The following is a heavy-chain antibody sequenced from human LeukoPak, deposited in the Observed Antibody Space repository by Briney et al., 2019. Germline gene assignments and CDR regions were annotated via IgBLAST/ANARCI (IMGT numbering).Heavy chain of an antibody. D-gene: IGHD6-6*01. Sequence: ASVKVSCKASGYTFTGYSMHWVRQAPGQGLEWMGRINPNSGGTNYAQKFQGRVTMTRDTSISTAYMELSRLRSDDTAVYYCARGRYSSSSHFDYWGQGTLVTVSS. J-gene: IGHJ4*02. CDR1: GYTFTGYS. CDR2: INPNSGGT. V-gene: IGHV1-2*06. CDR3: ARGRYSSSSHFDY.